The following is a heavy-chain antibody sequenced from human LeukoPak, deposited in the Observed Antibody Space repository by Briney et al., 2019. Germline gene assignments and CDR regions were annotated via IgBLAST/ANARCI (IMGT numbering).Heavy chain of an antibody. CDR2: IYHSGST. CDR1: GGSISSGGSS. D-gene: IGHD4-23*01. Sequence: SETLSLTCAVSGGSISSGGSSWSWIRQPPGKGLEWIGYIYHSGSTYYNPSLKSRVTISVDRSKNQFSLKLSSVTAADTAVYYCARVSDYGGNDAFDIWGQGTMVTVSS. CDR3: ARVSDYGGNDAFDI. V-gene: IGHV4-30-2*01. J-gene: IGHJ3*02.